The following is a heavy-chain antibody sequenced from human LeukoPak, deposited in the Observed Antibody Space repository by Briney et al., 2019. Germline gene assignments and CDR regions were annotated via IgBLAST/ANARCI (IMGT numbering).Heavy chain of an antibody. CDR3: ARVEMPGDYDY. Sequence: PSETLSLTCAVYGGSFSGYYWSWIRQPPGKGLEWIGEINHSGSTNYNPSLKSRVTISVDTSKNQFSLKLSSVTAADTAVYYCARVEMPGDYDYWGQGTLVTVSS. V-gene: IGHV4-34*01. J-gene: IGHJ4*02. CDR1: GGSFSGYY. CDR2: INHSGST. D-gene: IGHD4-17*01.